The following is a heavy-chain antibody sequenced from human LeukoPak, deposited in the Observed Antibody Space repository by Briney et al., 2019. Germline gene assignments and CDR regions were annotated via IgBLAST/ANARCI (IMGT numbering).Heavy chain of an antibody. CDR1: GGSISSHY. CDR2: IYYSGST. D-gene: IGHD1-26*01. CDR3: ARGEWELLPNAFDI. J-gene: IGHJ3*02. V-gene: IGHV4-59*11. Sequence: SETLSLTCTVSGGSISSHYWSWIRQPPGKGLEWIGYIYYSGSTNYNPSLKSRVTISVDTSKNQFSLKLSSVTAADTAVYYCARGEWELLPNAFDIWGQGTMVTVSS.